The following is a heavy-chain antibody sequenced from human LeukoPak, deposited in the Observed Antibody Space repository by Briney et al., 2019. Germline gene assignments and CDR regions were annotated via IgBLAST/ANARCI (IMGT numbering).Heavy chain of an antibody. CDR3: ARPPVTTVSWFDP. V-gene: IGHV4-39*01. CDR2: IYYSGST. D-gene: IGHD4-17*01. CDR1: GGSISSSSYY. J-gene: IGHJ5*02. Sequence: SETLSLTCTVSGGSISSSSYYWGWIRQPPGKGLEWIGSIYYSGSTYYNPSLKSRVTISVDTPKNQFSLKLSSVTAADTAVYYCARPPVTTVSWFDPWGQGALVTVSS.